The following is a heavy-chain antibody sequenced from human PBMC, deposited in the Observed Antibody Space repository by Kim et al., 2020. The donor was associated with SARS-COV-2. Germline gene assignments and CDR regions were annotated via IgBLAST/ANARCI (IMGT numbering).Heavy chain of an antibody. J-gene: IGHJ6*02. D-gene: IGHD3-3*01. CDR2: T. Sequence: TLYGDFVKGGITSARDNAKNTLYLQMNSLRAEDTSVYFCARGNHFGMDVWGQGTMVTVSS. V-gene: IGHV3-74*03. CDR3: ARGNHFGMDV.